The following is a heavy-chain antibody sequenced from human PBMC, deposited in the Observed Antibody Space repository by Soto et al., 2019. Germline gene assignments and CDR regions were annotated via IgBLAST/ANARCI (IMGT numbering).Heavy chain of an antibody. J-gene: IGHJ3*02. CDR2: MNPNSGST. Sequence: ASVKVSCRASGHTVTSYDINRVRQSTGQGLEWMGWMNPNSGSTGYAQKFQGRVTMTRNTSISTAYMELSSLRSEDTAVYYCARFDGGRSYDDFDIWGQGTMVTVSS. CDR3: ARFDGGRSYDDFDI. CDR1: GHTVTSYD. D-gene: IGHD3-16*01. V-gene: IGHV1-8*01.